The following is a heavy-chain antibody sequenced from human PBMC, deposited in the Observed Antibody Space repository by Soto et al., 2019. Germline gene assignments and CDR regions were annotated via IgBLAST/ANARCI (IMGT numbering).Heavy chain of an antibody. J-gene: IGHJ6*02. D-gene: IGHD3-10*01. V-gene: IGHV3-23*01. CDR1: GFTFSSYA. CDR3: ARGDRGGSGSPASYYYSGLDV. Sequence: DVQLLESGGHLVQPGGSLRLSCAASGFTFSSYAMSWVRQAPGKGLEWVSSVSAGGDMTYYSDSVKGRFTISRDNSNNALFLQMNSLRIEDPALYYCARGDRGGSGSPASYYYSGLDVWDQGTKVTGS. CDR2: VSAGGDMT.